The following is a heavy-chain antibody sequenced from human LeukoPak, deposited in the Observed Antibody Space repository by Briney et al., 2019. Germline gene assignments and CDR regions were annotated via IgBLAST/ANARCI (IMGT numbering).Heavy chain of an antibody. J-gene: IGHJ5*02. D-gene: IGHD3-3*01. CDR2: IYYSGST. CDR1: GGSIGSYY. V-gene: IGHV4-59*08. Sequence: SETLSLTCTVSGGSIGSYYWSWIRQPPGKGLEWIGYIYYSGSTNYNPSLKSRVTISVDTSKNQFSLKLSSVTAADTAVYYCARLGKNDFWSGYWFDHWGQGTLVTVSS. CDR3: ARLGKNDFWSGYWFDH.